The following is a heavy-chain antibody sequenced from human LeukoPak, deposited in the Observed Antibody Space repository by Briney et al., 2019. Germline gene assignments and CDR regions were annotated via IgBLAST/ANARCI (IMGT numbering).Heavy chain of an antibody. J-gene: IGHJ4*02. Sequence: GGSLRLSCIFSGFTFDNYGMTWVRQAPGKGLEWVSGISASGGSTYYADSVKGRFTISRDNSKNMLYLQMNSLRAEDTAVYYCAKWKYSNSGIDDYWGQGTLVTVSS. CDR1: GFTFDNYG. V-gene: IGHV3-23*01. CDR3: AKWKYSNSGIDDY. D-gene: IGHD6-6*01. CDR2: ISASGGST.